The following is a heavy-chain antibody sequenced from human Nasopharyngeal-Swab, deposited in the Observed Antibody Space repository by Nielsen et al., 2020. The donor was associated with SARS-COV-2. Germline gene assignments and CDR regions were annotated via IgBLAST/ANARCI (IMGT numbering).Heavy chain of an antibody. CDR2: IIPIFGTA. CDR1: GCTFSSYA. CDR3: ARRPYSSSSGDYYYGMDV. Sequence: SSVNVSCKASGCTFSSYAISWVRQAPGQGLEWMGGIIPIFGTANYAQKFQGRVTITADESTSTAYMELSSLRSEDTAVYYCARRPYSSSSGDYYYGMDVWGQGTTVTVSS. D-gene: IGHD6-6*01. J-gene: IGHJ6*02. V-gene: IGHV1-69*13.